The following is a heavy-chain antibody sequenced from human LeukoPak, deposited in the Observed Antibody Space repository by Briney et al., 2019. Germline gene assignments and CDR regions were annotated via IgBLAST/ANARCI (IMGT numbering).Heavy chain of an antibody. CDR2: IYRSGST. Sequence: SETLSLTCTVSGGSISSYYWSWIRQPPGKGLEWIGYIYRSGSTYYNPSLKSRVTISVDGSNNQFSLRLSSVTAADTAVYYCARYNDLGSPGKPTGQDRYYMDVWGKGTTVTVSS. CDR3: ARYNDLGSPGKPTGQDRYYMDV. J-gene: IGHJ6*03. D-gene: IGHD3-3*01. V-gene: IGHV4-4*09. CDR1: GGSISSYY.